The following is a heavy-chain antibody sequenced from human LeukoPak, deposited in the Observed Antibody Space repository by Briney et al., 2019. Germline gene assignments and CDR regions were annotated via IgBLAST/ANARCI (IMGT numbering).Heavy chain of an antibody. CDR3: ARSGPIDH. CDR2: IYSGGST. CDR1: GFTVSSEH. Sequence: GGSLRLSCAASGFTVSSEHMTGVRQAPGKGLEWVSIIYSGGSTYYADSLKGRFTISRDDSKNTLYLQMNSLRAEDTAVYYCARSGPIDHWGQGTLVTVSS. J-gene: IGHJ4*02. V-gene: IGHV3-66*01.